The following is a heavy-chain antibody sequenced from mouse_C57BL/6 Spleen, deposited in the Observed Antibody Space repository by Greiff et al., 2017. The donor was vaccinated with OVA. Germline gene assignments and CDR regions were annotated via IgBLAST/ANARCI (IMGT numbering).Heavy chain of an antibody. D-gene: IGHD2-2*01. CDR3: ARRKGYAAWFDY. Sequence: QVQLQQPGAELVMPGASVKLSCKASGYTFTSYWMHWVKQRPGQGLEWIGEIDPSDSYTNYNQKFKGKSTLTVDKSSSTAYMQLSSLTSEDSAVYYCARRKGYAAWFDYWGQGTTLTVSS. V-gene: IGHV1-69*01. J-gene: IGHJ2*01. CDR1: GYTFTSYW. CDR2: IDPSDSYT.